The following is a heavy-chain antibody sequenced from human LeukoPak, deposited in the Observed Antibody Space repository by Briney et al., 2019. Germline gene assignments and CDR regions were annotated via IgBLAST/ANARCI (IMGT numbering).Heavy chain of an antibody. CDR1: GGSISSYY. CDR3: ARVNSSSWDDAFDI. Sequence: SETLSLTCTVSGGSISSYYWSWIRQPAGKGLEWIGRIYTSGSTNYNPSLKSRVTMSVDTSKNQFSLKLSSVTAADTAVYYCARVNSSSWDDAFDIWGQGTMATVSS. J-gene: IGHJ3*02. V-gene: IGHV4-4*07. D-gene: IGHD6-13*01. CDR2: IYTSGST.